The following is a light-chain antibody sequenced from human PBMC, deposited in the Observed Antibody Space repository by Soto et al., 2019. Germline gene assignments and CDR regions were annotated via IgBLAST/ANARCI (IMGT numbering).Light chain of an antibody. CDR1: QTINRY. CDR2: AAS. Sequence: IQMTQSPSSLSASVGDRVTITCRASQTINRYLSWYQQKPGKAPNLLISAASTLQPGVPSRFSGSESGTEFTLTISSLQPEDFATYYCQQTYSGPWTFGQGTKVDIK. J-gene: IGKJ1*01. V-gene: IGKV1-39*01. CDR3: QQTYSGPWT.